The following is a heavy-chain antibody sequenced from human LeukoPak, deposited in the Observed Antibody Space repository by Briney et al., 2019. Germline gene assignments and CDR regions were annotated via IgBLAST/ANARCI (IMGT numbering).Heavy chain of an antibody. CDR2: IYYSGST. CDR3: ARVKPFYYFDY. J-gene: IGHJ4*02. Sequence: SETLSLTCTVSGGSISSGGYYWSWIRQHPGKGLEWIGYIYYSGSTYYNPSLKSRVTISVDTSKNQFSLKLSSVTAADTAMYYCARVKPFYYFDYWGQGTLVTVSS. V-gene: IGHV4-31*03. CDR1: GGSISSGGYY.